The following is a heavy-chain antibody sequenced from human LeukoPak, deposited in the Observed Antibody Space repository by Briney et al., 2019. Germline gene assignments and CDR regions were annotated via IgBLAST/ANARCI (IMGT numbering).Heavy chain of an antibody. CDR3: AKGDSSGWYYFDY. J-gene: IGHJ4*02. D-gene: IGHD6-19*01. CDR1: GFTFSSYG. V-gene: IGHV3-30*02. Sequence: GGSLRLSCVASGFTFSSYGMHWVRQAPGKGLEWVAFIRYDGSNKYYADSVKGRFTISRDNSKNTLYLQMNSLRAEDTAVYYCAKGDSSGWYYFDYWGQGTLVTVSS. CDR2: IRYDGSNK.